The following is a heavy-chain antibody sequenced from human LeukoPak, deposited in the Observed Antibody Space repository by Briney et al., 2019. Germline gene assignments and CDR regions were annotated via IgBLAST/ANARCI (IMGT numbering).Heavy chain of an antibody. J-gene: IGHJ3*02. Sequence: GASVKVSCKASGYTFTSYDINWVRQAPGQGLEWMGWINPNSGGTNYAQKFQGRVTMTRDTSISTAYMELSRLRSDDTAVYYCARAAAYYDSSGYWDAFDIWGQGTMVTVSS. D-gene: IGHD3-22*01. V-gene: IGHV1-2*02. CDR2: INPNSGGT. CDR1: GYTFTSYD. CDR3: ARAAAYYDSSGYWDAFDI.